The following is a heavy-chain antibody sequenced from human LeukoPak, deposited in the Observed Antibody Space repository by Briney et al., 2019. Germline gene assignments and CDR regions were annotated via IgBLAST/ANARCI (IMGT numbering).Heavy chain of an antibody. V-gene: IGHV1-18*01. D-gene: IGHD4-17*01. CDR2: ISAYNGNT. CDR3: ARWVYEGNYGDSHFDC. CDR1: GYTFTSYG. Sequence: ASVKVSCKASGYTFTSYGISWVRQAPGQGLEWMGWISAYNGNTNYAQKLQGRVTMTTDTSTSTAYMELRSLRSDDTAVYYCARWVYEGNYGDSHFDCWGQGTLVTVSS. J-gene: IGHJ4*02.